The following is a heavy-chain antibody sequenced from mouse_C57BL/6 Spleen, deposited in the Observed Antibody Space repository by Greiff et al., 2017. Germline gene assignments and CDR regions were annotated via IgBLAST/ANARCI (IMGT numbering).Heavy chain of an antibody. CDR1: GYSITSGYY. CDR2: ISYDGSN. D-gene: IGHD6-1*01. Sequence: VQLQQSGPGLVKPSQSLSLTCSVTGYSITSGYYWNWIRQFPGNKLEWMGYISYDGSNNYNPSLKNRISITRDTSKNQFFLKLNSVTTEDTATYYCARDVGPLLWYFDVWGTGTTVTVSS. J-gene: IGHJ1*03. V-gene: IGHV3-6*01. CDR3: ARDVGPLLWYFDV.